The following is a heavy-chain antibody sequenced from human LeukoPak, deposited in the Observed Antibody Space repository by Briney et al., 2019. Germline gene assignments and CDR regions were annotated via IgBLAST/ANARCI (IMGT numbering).Heavy chain of an antibody. V-gene: IGHV1-69*13. J-gene: IGHJ4*02. D-gene: IGHD1-26*01. Sequence: SVKVSCKASGGTFSSYAISWVRQAPGQGLEWMGGIIPIFGTANYAQKFQGRVTVTADESTSTAYMELSSLRSEDTAVYYCASPLRGVGATDYFDYWGQGTLVTVSS. CDR1: GGTFSSYA. CDR3: ASPLRGVGATDYFDY. CDR2: IIPIFGTA.